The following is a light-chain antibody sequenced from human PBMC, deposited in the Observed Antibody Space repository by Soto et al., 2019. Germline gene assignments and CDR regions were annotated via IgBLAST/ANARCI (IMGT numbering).Light chain of an antibody. J-gene: IGKJ1*01. V-gene: IGKV3-15*01. CDR3: LQYHNLWA. CDR1: QNIYSN. CDR2: RAS. Sequence: IVMTQAPSSLAVSPGERATLSCRASQNIYSNIAWYQQRPGQAPRLLIYRASTRATGVPARFSGTASGTEFTLTISSLKSEDFTVDSCLQYHNLWAFGQGTKVDTK.